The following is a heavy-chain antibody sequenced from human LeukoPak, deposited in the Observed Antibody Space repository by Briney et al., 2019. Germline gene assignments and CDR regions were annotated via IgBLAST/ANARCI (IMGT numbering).Heavy chain of an antibody. CDR2: IYYSGST. J-gene: IGHJ1*01. CDR1: GGSVSSGSYY. Sequence: PSETLSLTCTVSGGSVSSGSYYWSWIRQPPGKGLEWIGYIYYSGSTNYNPSLKSRVTISVDTSKNQFSLNLNSVTAADTAVYYCARGGAARLHFQNWGQGILVTVSS. D-gene: IGHD6-6*01. CDR3: ARGGAARLHFQN. V-gene: IGHV4-61*01.